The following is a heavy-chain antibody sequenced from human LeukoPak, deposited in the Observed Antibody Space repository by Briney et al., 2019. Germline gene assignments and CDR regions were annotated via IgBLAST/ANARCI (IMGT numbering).Heavy chain of an antibody. J-gene: IGHJ6*03. CDR1: GFTFNAYG. V-gene: IGHV3-30*03. Sequence: GGSLRLSCAASGFTFNAYGMNWVRQAPGKGLEWVAVISYDGSNKYYADSVKGRFTISRDNSKNTLYLQMNSLRAEDTAVYYCARDKRGYDFPTHYYYYMDVWGKGTTVTISS. D-gene: IGHD5-12*01. CDR2: ISYDGSNK. CDR3: ARDKRGYDFPTHYYYYMDV.